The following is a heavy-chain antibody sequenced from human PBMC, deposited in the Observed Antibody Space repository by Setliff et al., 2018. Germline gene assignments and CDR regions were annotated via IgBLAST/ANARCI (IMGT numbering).Heavy chain of an antibody. CDR2: IYYSGST. V-gene: IGHV4-39*07. D-gene: IGHD3-3*01. J-gene: IGHJ6*02. CDR3: AREKGDPNYNFWSGYYLYYYYGMDV. Sequence: SETLSLTCTVSGGSISSSRYYWGWIRQPPGKGLEWIGSIYYSGSTYYNPSLKSRVTISVDTSKNQFSLKLSSVTAADTAVYYCAREKGDPNYNFWSGYYLYYYYGMDVWGQGTTVTVSS. CDR1: GGSISSSRYY.